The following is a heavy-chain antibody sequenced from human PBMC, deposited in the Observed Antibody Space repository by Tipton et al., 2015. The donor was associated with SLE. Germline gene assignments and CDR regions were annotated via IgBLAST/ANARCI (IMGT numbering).Heavy chain of an antibody. J-gene: IGHJ6*02. V-gene: IGHV3-23*01. D-gene: IGHD1-26*01. Sequence: SGFTSNSYAMNWVRQAPGKGLEWVSAISDTGSSAYYAGSVKGRFTISRDNSNNTLYLQMNSLRAEDTAVYYCAKPRNSGGYSYYYYGMDVWGQGTTVTVSS. CDR2: ISDTGSSA. CDR1: GFTSNSYA. CDR3: AKPRNSGGYSYYYYGMDV.